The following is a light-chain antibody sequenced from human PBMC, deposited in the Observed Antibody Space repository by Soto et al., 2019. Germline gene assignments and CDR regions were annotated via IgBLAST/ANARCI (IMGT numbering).Light chain of an antibody. CDR3: SSYTSSSTVV. J-gene: IGLJ2*01. V-gene: IGLV2-14*01. Sequence: QSALTQPASVSGSPGQSITISCTGTSSDVGGYDFVSWYQQHPGKAPKLMIYEVSNRPSGVSNRFSGSKSGNTASLPISGLQSEDEADYYCSSYTSSSTVVFGGGTKLPVL. CDR1: SSDVGGYDF. CDR2: EVS.